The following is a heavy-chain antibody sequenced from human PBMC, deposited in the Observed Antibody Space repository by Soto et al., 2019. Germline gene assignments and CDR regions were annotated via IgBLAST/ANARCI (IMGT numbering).Heavy chain of an antibody. Sequence: QVQLQESGPGLVKPSQTLSLTCTVSGGSISSGGYYWSWIRQHPGKGLEWIGYIYYSGSTYYNPSLKGRVTISVDTSKNQFSLKRSSVPAGDTPVFYCAPRRIPLFDFWGQGTMFTVSS. D-gene: IGHD2-21*01. CDR1: GGSISSGGYY. J-gene: IGHJ3*01. CDR3: APRRIPLFDF. V-gene: IGHV4-31*03. CDR2: IYYSGST.